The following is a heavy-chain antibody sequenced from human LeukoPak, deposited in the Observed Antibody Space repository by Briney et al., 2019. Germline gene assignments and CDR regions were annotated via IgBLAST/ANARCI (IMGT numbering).Heavy chain of an antibody. J-gene: IGHJ1*01. CDR3: AKDTDVVVPEYFQY. CDR2: ISVSGGTT. CDR1: GFTFDSYA. D-gene: IGHD2-15*01. V-gene: IGHV3-23*01. Sequence: GGSLRLSCAASGFTFDSYAMSWVRQAPGKGLEWVSGISVSGGTTYYADSVKGRFTISRDSSKNTLYLQMNSLRVEDTAVYYCAKDTDVVVPEYFQYWGQGTLVTISS.